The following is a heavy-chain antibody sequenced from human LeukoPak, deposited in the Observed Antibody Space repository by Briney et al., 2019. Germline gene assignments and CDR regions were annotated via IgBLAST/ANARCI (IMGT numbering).Heavy chain of an antibody. J-gene: IGHJ4*02. D-gene: IGHD3-9*01. V-gene: IGHV1-2*02. CDR3: ASDYYDILTGYPNRDY. CDR2: INPNSGGT. CDR1: GYTFTGYY. Sequence: ASVKVSCKASGYTFTGYYMHWVRQAPGQGLEWMGWINPNSGGTNYAQKFQGRVTMTRDTSISTAYMELSRLRSDDTAVYYCASDYYDILTGYPNRDYWGQGTLVTVSS.